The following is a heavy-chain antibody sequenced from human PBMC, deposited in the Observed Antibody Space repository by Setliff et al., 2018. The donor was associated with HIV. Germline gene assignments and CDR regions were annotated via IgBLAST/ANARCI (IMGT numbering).Heavy chain of an antibody. CDR2: LYPADSNI. Sequence: GESLKISCTGSGSSFSSYWIGWVRQMPGKGLEFMGLLYPADSNIRYSPSFQGQVTISVDKSTNTAFLQWTSLRASDTAMYYCTRLWHENWGGVDYWGQGTLVTVSS. CDR1: GSSFSSYW. J-gene: IGHJ4*02. CDR3: TRLWHENWGGVDY. D-gene: IGHD3-16*01. V-gene: IGHV5-51*01.